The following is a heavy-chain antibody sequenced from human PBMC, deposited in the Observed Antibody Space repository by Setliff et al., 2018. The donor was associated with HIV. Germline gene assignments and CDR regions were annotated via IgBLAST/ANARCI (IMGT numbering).Heavy chain of an antibody. V-gene: IGHV3-23*01. CDR3: VRVDRGYCTSTSCRDFDF. Sequence: GGSLRLSCVGSEFTLSTNSMSWVRQAPKKGLEWVSAIGPGGATYYADSVKGRSTISRDDSKNTMYLQMNSLRAEDTAVYYCVRVDRGYCTSTSCRDFDFWGQGTTVTVSS. J-gene: IGHJ4*02. D-gene: IGHD2-2*03. CDR1: EFTLSTNS. CDR2: IGPGGAT.